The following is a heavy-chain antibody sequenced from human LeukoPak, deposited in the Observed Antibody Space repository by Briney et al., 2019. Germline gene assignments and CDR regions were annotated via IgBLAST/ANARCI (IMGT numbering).Heavy chain of an antibody. Sequence: SETLSLTCDVSGDSVINGDWWTWVRQPPGKGLEWIGEVSHSGYTNYNPSLESRVAISIDTSKNQFSLKLSSVTAADTAVYYCARGTTSGDLVPDYWGQGTLVTVSS. CDR1: GDSVINGDW. D-gene: IGHD4-17*01. CDR2: VSHSGYT. J-gene: IGHJ4*02. V-gene: IGHV4-4*02. CDR3: ARGTTSGDLVPDY.